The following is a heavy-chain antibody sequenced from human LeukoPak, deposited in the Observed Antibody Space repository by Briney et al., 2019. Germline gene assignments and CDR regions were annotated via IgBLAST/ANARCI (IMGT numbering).Heavy chain of an antibody. V-gene: IGHV3-23*01. CDR3: AKDGARDGYNYPDY. CDR1: GFTFTNYA. Sequence: GGSLRLSCAASGFTFTNYAMSWVRQAPGKGLEWVSDISGSGDFTYYADSVKGRFTISRDKSKNTPYLQMNSLRAEDTAVYYCAKDGARDGYNYPDYWGQGTLVTVSS. CDR2: ISGSGDFT. J-gene: IGHJ4*02. D-gene: IGHD5-24*01.